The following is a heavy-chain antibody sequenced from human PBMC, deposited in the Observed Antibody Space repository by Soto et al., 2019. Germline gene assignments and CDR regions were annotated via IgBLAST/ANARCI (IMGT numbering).Heavy chain of an antibody. CDR2: ISGSGGST. J-gene: IGHJ4*02. CDR1: GFTFSSYA. D-gene: IGHD6-13*01. CDR3: AKDRAVAGTRGCFDY. Sequence: EVQLLESGGGLVQPGGSLRLSCAASGFTFSSYAMSWVRQAPGKGLEWVSAISGSGGSTYYADSVKGQFTISRDNSKNTLYLQMNSLRAEDTAVYYCAKDRAVAGTRGCFDYWGQGTLVTVSS. V-gene: IGHV3-23*01.